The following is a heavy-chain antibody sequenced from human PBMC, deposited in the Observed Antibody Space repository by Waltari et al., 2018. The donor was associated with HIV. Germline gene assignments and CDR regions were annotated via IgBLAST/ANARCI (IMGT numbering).Heavy chain of an antibody. Sequence: QVHLVESGGGVVQPGRSLRLSCAASGFTFCSYAIPWVRQAPGKGLEWVALISYDGSNKYYADSVKGRFTISRDNSKNTLYLQMNSLRAEDTSVYYCARDTGYCSFGSCSYNWLDPWGQETLVSVSS. D-gene: IGHD2-15*01. V-gene: IGHV3-30*01. CDR3: ARDTGYCSFGSCSYNWLDP. J-gene: IGHJ5*02. CDR2: ISYDGSNK. CDR1: GFTFCSYA.